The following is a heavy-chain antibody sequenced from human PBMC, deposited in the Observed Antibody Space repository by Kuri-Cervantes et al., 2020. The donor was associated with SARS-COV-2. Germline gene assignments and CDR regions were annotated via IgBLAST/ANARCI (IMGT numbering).Heavy chain of an antibody. D-gene: IGHD4-17*01. CDR1: GYTFTSYG. Sequence: SVKVSCKASGYTFTSYGISWVRQAPGQGLEWMGGIIPIFGTANYAQKFQGRVTITADESTSTAYLQWSSLKASDTAMYYCARRSTVTKYYYGMDVWGQGTTVTVSS. V-gene: IGHV1-69*13. J-gene: IGHJ6*02. CDR3: ARRSTVTKYYYGMDV. CDR2: IIPIFGTA.